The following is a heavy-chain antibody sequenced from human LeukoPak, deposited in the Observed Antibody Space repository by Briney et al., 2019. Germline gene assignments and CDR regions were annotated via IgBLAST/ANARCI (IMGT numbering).Heavy chain of an antibody. J-gene: IGHJ4*02. CDR3: AKDGDGYYPFDY. Sequence: ASVKVSCKASGGTFSSYAISWVRQAPGQGLEWMGGIIPIFGTANYAQKFQGRVTIAADEPTSTAYMELSSLRPEDTAVYYCAKDGDGYYPFDYWGQGTLVTVSS. CDR1: GGTFSSYA. V-gene: IGHV1-69*01. CDR2: IIPIFGTA. D-gene: IGHD3-22*01.